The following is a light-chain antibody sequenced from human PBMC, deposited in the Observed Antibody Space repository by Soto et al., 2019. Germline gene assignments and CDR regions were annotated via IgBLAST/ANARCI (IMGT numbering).Light chain of an antibody. CDR2: GAS. CDR1: QSASSSY. J-gene: IGKJ4*01. CDR3: QQYGSSPPLT. V-gene: IGKV3-20*01. Sequence: EIVLTQSPGTLSLSPGERATLSCRASQSASSSYLGWYQQKPGQAPRLLIYGASTRATGIPDRFSGSGSGTDFTLTISRLEPEDFAVYYCQQYGSSPPLTFGGGTKVEIK.